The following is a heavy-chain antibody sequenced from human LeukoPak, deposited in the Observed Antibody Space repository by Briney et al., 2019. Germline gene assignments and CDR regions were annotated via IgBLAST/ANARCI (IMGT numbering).Heavy chain of an antibody. CDR3: ARGVGARSSNFDY. D-gene: IGHD1-26*01. CDR1: GDSIRSYY. V-gene: IGHV4-59*01. CDR2: IHYSGDT. J-gene: IGHJ4*02. Sequence: PSETLSLTCTVSGDSIRSYYWSWIRQPPGKRLEWIGFIHYSGDTNYNPSLKSRVTISVDTSKNQFSLRLNSVTAADTAVYYCARGVGARSSNFDYWGQGTLVTVSS.